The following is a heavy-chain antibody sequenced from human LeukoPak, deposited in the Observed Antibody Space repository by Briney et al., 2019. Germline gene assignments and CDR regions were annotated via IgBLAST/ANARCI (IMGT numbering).Heavy chain of an antibody. V-gene: IGHV4-59*06. CDR2: IYYSGTT. J-gene: IGHJ4*02. D-gene: IGHD6-13*01. CDR3: ARAGMYSSSWPYYFDY. CDR1: GGSISSYY. Sequence: SETLSLTCTVSGGSISSYYWSWIRQHPGKGLEWIGYIYYSGTTSYNPSLKSRVTISVDTSKNQFSLKLSSVTAADTAVYYCARAGMYSSSWPYYFDYWGQGTLVTVSS.